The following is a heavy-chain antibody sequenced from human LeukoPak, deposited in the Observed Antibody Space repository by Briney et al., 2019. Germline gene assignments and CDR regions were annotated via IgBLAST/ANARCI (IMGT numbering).Heavy chain of an antibody. CDR3: AREGRGSGSYRHYYYGMDV. J-gene: IGHJ6*02. Sequence: ASVKVSCKASGYTFTSYGISWVRQAPGQGLEWMGWISAYNGNTNYAQKLQGRVTMTTDTSTSTAYMELRSLRSDDTAVYYCAREGRGSGSYRHYYYGMDVWGQGTTVTVSS. V-gene: IGHV1-18*01. CDR1: GYTFTSYG. CDR2: ISAYNGNT. D-gene: IGHD3-10*01.